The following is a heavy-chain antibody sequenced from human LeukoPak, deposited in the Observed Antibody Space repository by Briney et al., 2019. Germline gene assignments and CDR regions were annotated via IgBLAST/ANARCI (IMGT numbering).Heavy chain of an antibody. CDR3: ASMAVAGHTVYNWFDP. V-gene: IGHV4-61*08. CDR2: IYYSGST. CDR1: GGSISSGDHY. Sequence: PSETLSLTCTVSGGSISSGDHYWTWIRQPPGKGPEWIGYIYYSGSTNYNPSLKSRVTISVDTSKNQFSLKLSSVTAADTAVYYCASMAVAGHTVYNWFDPWGQGTLVTVSS. D-gene: IGHD6-19*01. J-gene: IGHJ5*02.